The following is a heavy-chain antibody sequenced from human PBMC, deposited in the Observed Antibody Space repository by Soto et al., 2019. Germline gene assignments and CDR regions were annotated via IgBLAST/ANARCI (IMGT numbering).Heavy chain of an antibody. J-gene: IGHJ3*02. D-gene: IGHD2-2*01. CDR1: GYSFTSYW. CDR3: ASAIVVVPAAMVPDAFDI. CDR2: IYPGDSDT. Sequence: GESLKISCKGSGYSFTSYWIGWVRQMPGKGLEWIGIIYPGDSDTRYSPSFQGQVTISADKSISTAYLQWSSLKASDTAMYYCASAIVVVPAAMVPDAFDIWGQGTMVHRLL. V-gene: IGHV5-51*01.